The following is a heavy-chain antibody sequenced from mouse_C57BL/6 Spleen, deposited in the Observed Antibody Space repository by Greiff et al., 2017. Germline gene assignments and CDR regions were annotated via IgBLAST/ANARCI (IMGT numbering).Heavy chain of an antibody. CDR3: ARHEDKKGCDY. J-gene: IGHJ2*01. D-gene: IGHD3-3*01. V-gene: IGHV1-52*01. CDR2: IDPSDSET. Sequence: VQLQQPGAELVRPGSSVKLSCKASGYTFTSYWMHWVKQRPIQGLEWIGNIDPSDSETHYNQKFKDKATLTVDKSSSTVYMELSRLTSEDSAVYFCARHEDKKGCDYWGQGTTLTVSS. CDR1: GYTFTSYW.